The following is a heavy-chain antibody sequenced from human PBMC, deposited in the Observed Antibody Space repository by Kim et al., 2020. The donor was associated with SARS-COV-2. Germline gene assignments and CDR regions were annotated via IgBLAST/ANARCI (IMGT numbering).Heavy chain of an antibody. CDR2: IYYSGST. V-gene: IGHV4-39*01. CDR1: GGSISSSSYY. D-gene: IGHD5-12*01. Sequence: SETLSLTCTVSGGSISSSSYYWGWIRQPPGKGLEWIGSIYYSGSTYYNPSLKSRVTISVDTSKNQFSLKLSSVTAADTAVYYCARRNSGYDLHYYYYGMDVWGQGTTVTVSS. J-gene: IGHJ6*02. CDR3: ARRNSGYDLHYYYYGMDV.